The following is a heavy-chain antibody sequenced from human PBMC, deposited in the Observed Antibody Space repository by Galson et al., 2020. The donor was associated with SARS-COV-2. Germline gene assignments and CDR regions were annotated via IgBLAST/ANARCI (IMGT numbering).Heavy chain of an antibody. CDR3: ANLFVDTAIGNDY. CDR2: ISWNSGSI. Sequence: SLKISCAASGFTFDDYAMHWVRQAPGKGLEWVSGISWNSGSIGYADSVKGRFTISRDNAKNSLYLQMNSLRAEDTALYYCANLFVDTAIGNDYWGQGTLVTVSS. CDR1: GFTFDDYA. D-gene: IGHD5-18*01. V-gene: IGHV3-9*01. J-gene: IGHJ4*02.